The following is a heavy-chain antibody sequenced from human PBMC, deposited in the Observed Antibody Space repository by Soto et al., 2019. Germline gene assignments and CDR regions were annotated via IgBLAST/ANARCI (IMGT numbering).Heavy chain of an antibody. D-gene: IGHD3-22*01. CDR3: ARLWWRYRYYDSSGSKFDY. CDR2: IYYSGST. Sequence: QVQLQESGPGLVKPSETLSLTCTVSGGSVSSGSYYWSWIRQPPGKGLEWIGYIYYSGSTNYNPSLKSRVTISVDTSKNQFSLKLSSVTAADTAVYYCARLWWRYRYYDSSGSKFDYWGQGTLVTVSS. V-gene: IGHV4-61*01. CDR1: GGSVSSGSYY. J-gene: IGHJ4*02.